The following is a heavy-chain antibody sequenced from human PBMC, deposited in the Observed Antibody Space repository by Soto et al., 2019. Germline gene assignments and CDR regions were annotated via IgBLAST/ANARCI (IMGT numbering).Heavy chain of an antibody. CDR1: GFTFSRYG. D-gene: IGHD3-22*01. Sequence: QVQLVESGGGVVQPGKSLRLSCAASGFTFSRYGMHWVRQAPGKGLEWVAVIWYDGSNKYYADSVKGRFTISRDNSKNTVDLQMNSLRAEDTAVDYCARDKEDYDDSTGYSLKFEYWGQGTLVTVSS. V-gene: IGHV3-33*01. CDR3: ARDKEDYDDSTGYSLKFEY. CDR2: IWYDGSNK. J-gene: IGHJ4*02.